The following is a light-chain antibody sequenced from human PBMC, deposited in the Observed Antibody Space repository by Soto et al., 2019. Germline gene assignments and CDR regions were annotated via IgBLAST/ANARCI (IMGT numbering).Light chain of an antibody. J-gene: IGKJ5*01. CDR3: QKYGSSPPIT. CDR1: QSVSSY. CDR2: DAS. V-gene: IGKV3-20*01. Sequence: EIVLTQSPATLSLSPGERATLSCRASQSVSSYLAWYQQKPGQAPRLLIYDASNRATGIPDRFSGSGSGTVFTLTISRLEPEDFAVYYCQKYGSSPPITFGQGTRLEIK.